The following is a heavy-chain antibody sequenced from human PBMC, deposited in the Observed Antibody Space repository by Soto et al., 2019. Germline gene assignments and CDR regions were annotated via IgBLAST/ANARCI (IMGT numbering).Heavy chain of an antibody. CDR2: IYYSGST. CDR1: GGSISSSSYY. V-gene: IGHV4-39*01. D-gene: IGHD3-22*01. Sequence: SETLSLTCTVSGGSISSSSYYWGWIRQPPGKGLEWIGSIYYSGSTYYNPSLKSRVTISIDTSKNQFSLKLSSVTAADTAVYYCARRPRITMIASFDYWGQGTLVTVSS. J-gene: IGHJ4*02. CDR3: ARRPRITMIASFDY.